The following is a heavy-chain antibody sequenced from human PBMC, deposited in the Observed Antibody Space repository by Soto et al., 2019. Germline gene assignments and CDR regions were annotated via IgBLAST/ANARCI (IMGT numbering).Heavy chain of an antibody. D-gene: IGHD6-19*01. CDR3: ARDSHNGWRSDW. CDR1: GFSVGNNF. V-gene: IGHV3-66*01. J-gene: IGHJ4*02. Sequence: LVQSGGGLVQAGGSLRLSCTCFGFSVGNNFLTWVRQAPGKGLEWVSVIYNDGRTFYTDSVKGRFVASRDNSQNTMDLQMNNLRVDDTAIYYCARDSHNGWRSDWWDQGDLVTVAS. CDR2: IYNDGRT.